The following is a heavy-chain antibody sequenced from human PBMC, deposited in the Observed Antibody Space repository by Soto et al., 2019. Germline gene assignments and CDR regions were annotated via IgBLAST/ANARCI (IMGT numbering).Heavy chain of an antibody. CDR3: AKDVPLGDGDHVLVY. Sequence: GGSLRLSCAASGFTFSSYAMSWVRQAPGKGLEWVSAISGSGGSTYYAASVKGRFTTSRDNSKNTLYLQMNSLRAEDTAVYYCAKDVPLGDGDHVLVYWGQGTLVTVSS. D-gene: IGHD4-17*01. V-gene: IGHV3-23*01. CDR1: GFTFSSYA. J-gene: IGHJ4*02. CDR2: ISGSGGST.